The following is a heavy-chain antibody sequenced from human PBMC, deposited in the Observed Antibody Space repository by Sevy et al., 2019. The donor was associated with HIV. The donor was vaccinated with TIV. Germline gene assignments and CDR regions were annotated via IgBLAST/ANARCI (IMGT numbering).Heavy chain of an antibody. V-gene: IGHV1-2*06. Sequence: ASVKVSCKASGYTFTDYYMHWVRQAPGQGLEWMGRINPYSGDTKYAQKFQGRVTMTRDTSIRTAYMVLSGLRFDDMAVYYCAREAGSNYYGQIDYWGQGSLVTVSS. CDR3: AREAGSNYYGQIDY. J-gene: IGHJ4*02. CDR2: INPYSGDT. D-gene: IGHD4-4*01. CDR1: GYTFTDYY.